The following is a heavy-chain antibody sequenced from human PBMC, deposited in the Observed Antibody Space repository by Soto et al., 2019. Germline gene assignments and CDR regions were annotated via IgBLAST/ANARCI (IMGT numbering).Heavy chain of an antibody. CDR2: ISSDGGTK. J-gene: IGHJ4*02. Sequence: QVQLMESGGGVVQPGGSLRLSYATSGFTFSSYSMHWFRQAPGKGLEWVAVISSDGGTKIYTDSVKGRFTISRDNSKNTLYLHMDSLRADDTAVYYCAREVVTRQWSFDNWGQGIQVTVSS. CDR3: AREVVTRQWSFDN. V-gene: IGHV3-30-3*01. D-gene: IGHD2-8*01. CDR1: GFTFSSYS.